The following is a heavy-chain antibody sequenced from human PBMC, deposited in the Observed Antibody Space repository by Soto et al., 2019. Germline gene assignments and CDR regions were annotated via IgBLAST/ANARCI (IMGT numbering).Heavy chain of an antibody. D-gene: IGHD1-26*01. Sequence: PSETLSLTCTVSGGSISSSSYYWGWIRQPPGKGLEWIGSIYYSGSTYYNPSLKSRVTISVDTSKNQFSLKLSSVTAADTAVYYCARLGSLRSEVDYWGQGTLVTVSS. CDR3: ARLGSLRSEVDY. J-gene: IGHJ4*02. V-gene: IGHV4-39*01. CDR2: IYYSGST. CDR1: GGSISSSSYY.